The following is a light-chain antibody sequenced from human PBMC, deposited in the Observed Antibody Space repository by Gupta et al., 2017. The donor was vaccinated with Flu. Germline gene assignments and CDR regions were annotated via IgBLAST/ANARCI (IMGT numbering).Light chain of an antibody. J-gene: IGLJ2*01. CDR1: RNDIGDYNY. V-gene: IGLV2-14*01. CDR2: EVS. CDR3: TSDRTDSTWV. Sequence: QSALTQPASVSGSLGQSITISCTGTRNDIGDYNYVSWYQQHPGKVPKLLIYEVSKRPSGVANRFSGSKSGNTASLTIFGRQKEDEADYYCTSDRTDSTWVFGGGTEVTVL.